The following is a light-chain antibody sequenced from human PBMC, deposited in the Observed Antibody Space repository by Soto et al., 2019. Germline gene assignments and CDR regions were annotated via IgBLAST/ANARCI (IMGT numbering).Light chain of an antibody. CDR2: SRN. Sequence: QSVLTKPPSVSGAPGQRVTISCTGSTSNIGADHDVHWYQQLPGTAPRLLISSRNNRPLGVPDRFFGSTSGTTASLTIIWLQAEGEADYYCQSYDSSRSGSEVFGGGTKVTVL. CDR3: QSYDSSRSGSEV. J-gene: IGLJ3*02. CDR1: TSNIGADHD. V-gene: IGLV1-40*01.